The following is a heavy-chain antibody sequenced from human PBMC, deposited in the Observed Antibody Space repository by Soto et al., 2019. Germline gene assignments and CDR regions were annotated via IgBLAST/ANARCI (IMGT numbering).Heavy chain of an antibody. J-gene: IGHJ1*01. Sequence: SVKVSCKVSGDTFSTYSISWVRQAPGQGLEWLGGIIPILGTPSYAQRFQDRVTITADKSTSTAYMELSRLRSDDTAVYYCARDAAYYYESCFQHWGQGTLVTV. CDR3: ARDAAYYYESCFQH. CDR2: IIPILGTP. CDR1: GDTFSTYS. D-gene: IGHD3-22*01. V-gene: IGHV1-69*08.